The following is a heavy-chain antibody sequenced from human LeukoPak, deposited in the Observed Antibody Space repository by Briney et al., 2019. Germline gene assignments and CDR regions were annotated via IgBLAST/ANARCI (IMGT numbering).Heavy chain of an antibody. D-gene: IGHD1-1*01. CDR2: ISPTGGAI. V-gene: IGHV3-21*01. CDR3: ASGIRERGFDY. Sequence: PGGSLRLSCAASGFTFSSYAMSWVRQAPGKGLEWVSSISPTGGAIFYAASLRGRIIISRDNAKNSLFLQMNSLTAEDTALYFCASGIRERGFDYWGQGTLVTVSS. CDR1: GFTFSSYA. J-gene: IGHJ4*02.